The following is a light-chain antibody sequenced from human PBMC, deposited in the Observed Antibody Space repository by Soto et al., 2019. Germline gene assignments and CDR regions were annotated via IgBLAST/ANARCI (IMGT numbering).Light chain of an antibody. CDR3: SSYAGSSTYVV. CDR2: EGS. Sequence: QSALTQPASVSGSPGQSITISCTGTSSDVGSYNLVSWYQQHPGKAPKLMIYEGSKRPSGVSNRFSGSKSGNTASLTISGLKVEDGADYSCSSYAGSSTYVVFGGGTKVTVL. CDR1: SSDVGSYNL. V-gene: IGLV2-23*01. J-gene: IGLJ2*01.